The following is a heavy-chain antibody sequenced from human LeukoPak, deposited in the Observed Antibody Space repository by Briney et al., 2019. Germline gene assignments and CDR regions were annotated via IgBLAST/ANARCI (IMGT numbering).Heavy chain of an antibody. V-gene: IGHV4-39*07. Sequence: SDTLSLTCSVSGGSVTGGTYHWGWIRQPPGKGLEWIGSVYFDGGTHYKPSLQSRVTISVDTSKNQFSLRLSSVTAANTALYYCARDHYYDGRGRFDPWGQGTLVTVSS. CDR1: GGSVTGGTYH. CDR2: VYFDGGT. D-gene: IGHD3-16*01. J-gene: IGHJ5*02. CDR3: ARDHYYDGRGRFDP.